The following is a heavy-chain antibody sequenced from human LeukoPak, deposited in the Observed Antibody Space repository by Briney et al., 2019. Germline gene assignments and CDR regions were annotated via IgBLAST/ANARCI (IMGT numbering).Heavy chain of an antibody. CDR1: GYSFTDYY. CDR3: AGAAFIDAGPYLIGP. CDR2: INTKSGRT. J-gene: IGHJ5*02. V-gene: IGHV1-2*02. Sequence: ASVRVSCKTSGYSFTDYYIHWVRQAPGQGLEGMGWINTKSGRTSSARKFQGRVTMTRDPSVTTVYMDLAWLASDDPAIYFCAGAAFIDAGPYLIGPWGQGTLVTVSS. D-gene: IGHD2-15*01.